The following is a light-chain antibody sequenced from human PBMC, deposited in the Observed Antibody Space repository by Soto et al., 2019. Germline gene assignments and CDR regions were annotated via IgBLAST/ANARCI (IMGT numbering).Light chain of an antibody. V-gene: IGLV2-14*01. J-gene: IGLJ2*01. CDR2: DVS. CDR1: SSDVGGYNY. CDR3: SSYTSSSTLEV. Sequence: QSVLTQPASVSGSPGQSITISCTGTSSDVGGYNYVSWYQQHPGKAPKLMIYDVSYRPSGVSNRFSGSKSGNMASLTISGLQPEDEADYYCSSYTSSSTLEVFGGGTKLTVL.